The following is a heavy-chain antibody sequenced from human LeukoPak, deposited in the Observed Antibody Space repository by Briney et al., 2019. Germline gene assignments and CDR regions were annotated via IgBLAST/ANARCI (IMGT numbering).Heavy chain of an antibody. D-gene: IGHD3-10*01. J-gene: IGHJ5*02. CDR3: ARDNSVGDIAWWFDP. CDR1: GYTFTGYY. Sequence: GASVKVSCKASGYTFTGYYTHWVRQAPGQGLEWIGLINPTGTGTLYAQKFQGRVTMTRDMSTSTDYMELSSLRSEDTAVYYCARDNSVGDIAWWFDPWGQGTLVTVSS. CDR2: INPTGTGT. V-gene: IGHV1-46*01.